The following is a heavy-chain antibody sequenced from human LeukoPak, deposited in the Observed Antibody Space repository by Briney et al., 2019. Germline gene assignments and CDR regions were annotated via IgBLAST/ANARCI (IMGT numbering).Heavy chain of an antibody. Sequence: PSQTLSLTCTVYGGSISSYYWSWIRQPPGKGLECIGAIYNSGSTNYNPSLKSRVTISVDTSKNQFSLKLSSVTAADTAVYYCARGSVVTAPIYYYYYMDVWGKGTTVAVSS. CDR3: ARGSVVTAPIYYYYYMDV. D-gene: IGHD4-23*01. CDR2: IYNSGST. CDR1: GGSISSYY. V-gene: IGHV4-59*01. J-gene: IGHJ6*03.